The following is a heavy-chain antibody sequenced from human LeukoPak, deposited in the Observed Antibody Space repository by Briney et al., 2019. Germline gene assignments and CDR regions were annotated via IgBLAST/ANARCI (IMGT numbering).Heavy chain of an antibody. D-gene: IGHD5-24*01. CDR3: ARTVEVATIRRAGWFDP. Sequence: SETLSLTCTVSGGSISSYYWSWIRQPPGKGLEWIGYIYYSGSTNYNPSLKSRVTISVDTSKNQFSLKLSSVTAADTAVYYCARTVEVATIRRAGWFDPWGQGTLVTVSS. CDR1: GGSISSYY. CDR2: IYYSGST. J-gene: IGHJ5*02. V-gene: IGHV4-59*01.